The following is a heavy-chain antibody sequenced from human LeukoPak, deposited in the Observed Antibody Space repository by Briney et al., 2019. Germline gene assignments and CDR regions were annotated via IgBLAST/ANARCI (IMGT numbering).Heavy chain of an antibody. CDR3: ARDQIFGVVKAYYYGMDV. D-gene: IGHD3-3*01. Sequence: ASVKVSCKASGGTFSSYAISWVRQAPGQGLEWMGGIIPIFGTANYAQKFQGRVTITADESTSTAYMELSSLRSEDTAVYYCARDQIFGVVKAYYYGMDVWGQGTTVTVSS. CDR1: GGTFSSYA. CDR2: IIPIFGTA. J-gene: IGHJ6*02. V-gene: IGHV1-69*13.